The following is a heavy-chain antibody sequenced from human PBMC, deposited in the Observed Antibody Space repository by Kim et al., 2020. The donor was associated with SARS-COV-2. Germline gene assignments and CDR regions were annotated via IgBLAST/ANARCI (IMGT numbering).Heavy chain of an antibody. CDR3: AKTLGHYYYYGMDV. D-gene: IGHD3-16*01. J-gene: IGHJ6*02. CDR1: GFTFDDYA. V-gene: IGHV3-9*01. Sequence: GGSLRLSCAASGFTFDDYAMHWVRQAQGKGLEWVSGISWNSGSIGYADSVKGRFTISRDNAKNSLYLQMNSLRAEDTALYYCAKTLGHYYYYGMDVWGQGTTVTVSS. CDR2: ISWNSGSI.